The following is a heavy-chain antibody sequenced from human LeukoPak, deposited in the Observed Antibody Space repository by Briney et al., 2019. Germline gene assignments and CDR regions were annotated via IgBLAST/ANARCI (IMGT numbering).Heavy chain of an antibody. CDR1: GFTFSSYW. CDR3: ARELLWFGELFDY. D-gene: IGHD3-10*01. Sequence: GGSLRPSCAASGFTFSSYWMSWVRQAPGKGLEWVANIKQDGSEKYYADSVKGRFTISRDNAKNSLYLQMNSLRAEDTAVYYCARELLWFGELFDYWGQGTLVTVSS. CDR2: IKQDGSEK. J-gene: IGHJ4*02. V-gene: IGHV3-7*01.